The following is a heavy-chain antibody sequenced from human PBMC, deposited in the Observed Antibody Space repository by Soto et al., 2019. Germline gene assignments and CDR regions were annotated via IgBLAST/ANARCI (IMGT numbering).Heavy chain of an antibody. J-gene: IGHJ4*02. V-gene: IGHV1-18*01. Sequence: QVQLVQSGTEVKKPGASVKVSCKASGYTFTTFVSSGISWVRQAPGQGLEWMGWISTYNANTEYVQKVQGRVTLTTDTSTNTVYMELRSLRSDDTAVFYCARGDWGSYFDYWGQGTLVTVSS. CDR1: GYTFTTFVSSG. D-gene: IGHD3-16*01. CDR2: ISTYNANT. CDR3: ARGDWGSYFDY.